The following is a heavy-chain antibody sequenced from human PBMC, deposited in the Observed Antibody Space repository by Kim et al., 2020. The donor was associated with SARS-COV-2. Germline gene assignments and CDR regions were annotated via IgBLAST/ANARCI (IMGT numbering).Heavy chain of an antibody. CDR3: ARDGSGGSGGFGGSDLFDV. CDR1: GGSISSDNW. V-gene: IGHV4-4*02. J-gene: IGHJ3*01. Sequence: SETLSLTCAVSGGSISSDNWWSWVRQAPGKGLEWIGEVYHNGHTNYSPSLKSRVTISVDKSKSQFSLSLKFVTAADTAVYYCARDGSGGSGGFGGSDLFDVWGRGTMVAVPS. CDR2: VYHNGHT. D-gene: IGHD3-10*01.